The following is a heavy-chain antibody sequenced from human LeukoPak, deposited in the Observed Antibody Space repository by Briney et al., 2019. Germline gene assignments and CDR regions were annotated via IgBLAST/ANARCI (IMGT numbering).Heavy chain of an antibody. V-gene: IGHV4-59*01. CDR3: ARETYYYGSGSYLGY. CDR1: GGSISSYY. D-gene: IGHD3-10*01. CDR2: IYYSGST. J-gene: IGHJ4*02. Sequence: SETLPLTCTVSGGSISSYYWSWIRQPPGKGLERIGYIYYSGSTNYNPSLKSRVTISVDTSKNQFSLKLSSVTAADTAVYYCARETYYYGSGSYLGYWGQGTLVTVSS.